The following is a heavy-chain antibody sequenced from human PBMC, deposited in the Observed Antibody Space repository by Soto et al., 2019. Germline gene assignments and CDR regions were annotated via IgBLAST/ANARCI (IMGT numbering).Heavy chain of an antibody. CDR1: GDSFNNYW. CDR3: AASIFYYGMDV. J-gene: IGHJ6*02. V-gene: IGHV5-51*01. Sequence: GESLKISCKGSGDSFNNYWIGWVRQMPGKGPEWMGIIYPGDSDTKYNPSFQGQVTISADKSITTTYLQWSSLKASDTAIYYCAASIFYYGMDVWGQGTTVTVSS. CDR2: IYPGDSDT.